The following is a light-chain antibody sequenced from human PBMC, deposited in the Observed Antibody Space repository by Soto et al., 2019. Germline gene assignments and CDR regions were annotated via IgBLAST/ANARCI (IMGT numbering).Light chain of an antibody. CDR1: SGSVSSSYY. J-gene: IGLJ2*01. CDR2: NTN. Sequence: TVVTQEPSFSVSPGGTVTLTCGLSSGSVSSSYYPSWYQQTPGQAPRTLIYNTNTRSSGVPDRFSGSILGNKAALTITGALAGDESYYCCVLFMGSGISVFGGGTKVTVL. V-gene: IGLV8-61*01. CDR3: VLFMGSGISV.